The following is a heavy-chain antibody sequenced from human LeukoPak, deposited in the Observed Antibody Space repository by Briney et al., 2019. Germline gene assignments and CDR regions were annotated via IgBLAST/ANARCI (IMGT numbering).Heavy chain of an antibody. Sequence: ASVKVSCKASGYTFTVYYIHWVRQAPGQGLEWMGRIDPGSGGTDYAQRFQGRVTMTRDASISTAYMELNRLRSDGTAVYYCAKAETGTDWGQGTLVTVSS. CDR2: IDPGSGGT. CDR1: GYTFTVYY. D-gene: IGHD3/OR15-3a*01. CDR3: AKAETGTD. J-gene: IGHJ4*02. V-gene: IGHV1-2*06.